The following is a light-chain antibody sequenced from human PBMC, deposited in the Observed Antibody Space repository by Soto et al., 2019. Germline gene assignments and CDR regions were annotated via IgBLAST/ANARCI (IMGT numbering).Light chain of an antibody. CDR1: QSVDNNY. V-gene: IGKV3-20*01. Sequence: EVVLTQSPGTLSLSPGDRATLSCRASQSVDNNYLAWYQQKPGQGPRLLISGASRRATGIPDRFSGYGSGADFTLTISRLEPEDFALYYCQQHGNSPVTFGQGTRVEV. J-gene: IGKJ1*01. CDR3: QQHGNSPVT. CDR2: GAS.